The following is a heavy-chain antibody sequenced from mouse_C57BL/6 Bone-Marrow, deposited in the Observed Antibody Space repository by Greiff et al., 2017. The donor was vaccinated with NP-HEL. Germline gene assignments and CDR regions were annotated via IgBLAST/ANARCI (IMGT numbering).Heavy chain of an antibody. D-gene: IGHD2-1*01. CDR2: INSDGSST. CDR3: AREYYGNCGYAMDY. CDR1: GFTFSDYY. J-gene: IGHJ4*01. V-gene: IGHV5-16*01. Sequence: EVQLVESEGGLVQPGSSMKLSCTASGFTFSDYYMAWVRQVPEKGLEWVGNINSDGSSTYYLASLKSRFIITRDNTKNSIYLQMSSLKSEDTATYYCAREYYGNCGYAMDYWGQGTSVTVSS.